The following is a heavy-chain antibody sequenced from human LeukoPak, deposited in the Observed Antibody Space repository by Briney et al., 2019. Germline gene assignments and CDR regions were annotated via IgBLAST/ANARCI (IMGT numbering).Heavy chain of an antibody. Sequence: SSETLSLTCTVSGGSISSSSYYWGWIRQPPGKGLEWIGSIYYSGSTYYNPSLKSRVTISVDTSKNQFSLKLSSVTAADTAVYYCASLVRYSSSWYGTSDHWYFDLWGRGTLVTVSS. CDR1: GGSISSSSYY. J-gene: IGHJ2*01. D-gene: IGHD6-13*01. V-gene: IGHV4-39*07. CDR3: ASLVRYSSSWYGTSDHWYFDL. CDR2: IYYSGST.